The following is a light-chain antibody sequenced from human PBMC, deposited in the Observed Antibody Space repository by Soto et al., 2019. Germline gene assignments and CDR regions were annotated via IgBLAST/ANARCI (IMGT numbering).Light chain of an antibody. Sequence: DIKLSQSPSILSGSPGDRVTITCRASQTISSWLACYQQKPGKAPKLLIYKASTLKSGVPSRFSGSGSGTEFTLTISSLQSDDFATYYCQHYNSFPPWTFGQGGMVDIK. V-gene: IGKV1-5*03. CDR2: KAS. CDR1: QTISSW. CDR3: QHYNSFPPWT. J-gene: IGKJ1*01.